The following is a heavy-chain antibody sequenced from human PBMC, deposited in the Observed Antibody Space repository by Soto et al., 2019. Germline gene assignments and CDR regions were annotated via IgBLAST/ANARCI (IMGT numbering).Heavy chain of an antibody. CDR1: GHTFHNYA. CDR3: AKVSRGIGVVPAGLK. V-gene: IGHV3-23*01. CDR2: ISGSGGST. D-gene: IGHD2-2*01. J-gene: IGHJ4*02. Sequence: EVQLLESGGGLEQPGGSLRLSCVGSGHTFHNYAMTWVRQAPGKGLEWVSGISGSGGSTYYADSVRGRFTISRDDSKNTLYLQMNSLRAEDTAVYYCAKVSRGIGVVPAGLKWGQGTLVTVSS.